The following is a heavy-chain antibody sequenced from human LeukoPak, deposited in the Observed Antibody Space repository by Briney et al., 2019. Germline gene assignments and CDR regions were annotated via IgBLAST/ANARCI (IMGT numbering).Heavy chain of an antibody. CDR3: ARSGDSSGYYPQAVGY. D-gene: IGHD3-22*01. V-gene: IGHV5-51*01. CDR2: IYPGDSDT. J-gene: IGHJ4*02. CDR1: GYSFTSYW. Sequence: GESLKISCKGSGYSFTSYWIGWVRQMPGKGLEWMGIIYPGDSDTGYSPSFQGQVTISADKSISTAYLQWSSLKASDTAMYYCARSGDSSGYYPQAVGYWGQGTLVTVSS.